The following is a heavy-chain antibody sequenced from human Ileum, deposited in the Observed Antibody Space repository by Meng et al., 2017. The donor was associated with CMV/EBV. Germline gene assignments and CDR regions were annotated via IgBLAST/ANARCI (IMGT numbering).Heavy chain of an antibody. CDR3: ARENGYEWYFDF. CDR1: EYSVSSIGAI. Sequence: QQQCPGMVTASPTLSRTCVNSEYSVSSIGAIVNWFRQSPSRVLKWLGKTYYRSKWYNDYAPSVKSRITVKPDTSKNQFSLQLNSVTPEDTAVYYCARENGYEWYFDFWGRGTLVTVSS. V-gene: IGHV6-1*01. D-gene: IGHD6-13*01. CDR2: TYYRSKWYN. J-gene: IGHJ2*01.